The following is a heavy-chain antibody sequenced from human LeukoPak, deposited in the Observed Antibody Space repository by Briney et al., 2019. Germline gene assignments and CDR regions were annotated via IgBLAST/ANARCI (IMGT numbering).Heavy chain of an antibody. CDR2: INPNSGDT. D-gene: IGHD1-1*01. CDR1: GYTITCYY. Sequence: ASVKLSCKASGYTITCYYIHWVRQAPGQGLEWMGWINPNSGDTNYGQKFQGRVTMTRDTSINTAFMELSRLRSDDTAVYYCARDRHWNQGNFDYWGQGTLVTVSS. CDR3: ARDRHWNQGNFDY. J-gene: IGHJ4*02. V-gene: IGHV1-2*02.